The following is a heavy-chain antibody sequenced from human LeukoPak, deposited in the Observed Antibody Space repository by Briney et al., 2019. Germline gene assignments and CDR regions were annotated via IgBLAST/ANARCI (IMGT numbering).Heavy chain of an antibody. CDR3: ASSGWYFDY. Sequence: SETLSLTCTVSGGSISSSSYYWGWIRQPPGKGLEWIGSIYYSGSTYYNPSLKSRVTISVDTSKNQFSLKLSSVTAADTAVYYCASSGWYFDYWGQGALVTVSS. CDR2: IYYSGST. J-gene: IGHJ4*02. CDR1: GGSISSSSYY. V-gene: IGHV4-39*01. D-gene: IGHD6-19*01.